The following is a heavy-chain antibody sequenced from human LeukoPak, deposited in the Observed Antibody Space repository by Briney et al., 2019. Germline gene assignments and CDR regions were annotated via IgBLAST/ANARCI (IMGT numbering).Heavy chain of an antibody. CDR3: ARFRRYYGSGSYYTPSLDY. CDR2: INHSGST. V-gene: IGHV4-34*01. J-gene: IGHJ4*02. Sequence: PSGTLSLTCAVYGGSFSGYYWSWIRQPPGKGLEWIGEINHSGSTNYNPSLKSRVTISVDTSKNQFSLKLSSVTAADTAVYYCARFRRYYGSGSYYTPSLDYWGQGTLVTVSS. D-gene: IGHD3-10*01. CDR1: GGSFSGYY.